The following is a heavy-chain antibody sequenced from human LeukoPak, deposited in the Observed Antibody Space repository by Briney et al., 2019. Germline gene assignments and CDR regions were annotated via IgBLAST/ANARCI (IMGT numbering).Heavy chain of an antibody. CDR2: INTNTGNP. D-gene: IGHD3-22*01. Sequence: GASVKVSCKASGYTFTSYAMNWVRQAPGQGLEWMGWINTNTGNPTYAQGFTGRFVFSLDTSVSTAYLQISSLKAEDTAVYYCARHPLYYDSSGYYGPTFDYWGQGTLVTVSS. V-gene: IGHV7-4-1*02. CDR1: GYTFTSYA. CDR3: ARHPLYYDSSGYYGPTFDY. J-gene: IGHJ4*02.